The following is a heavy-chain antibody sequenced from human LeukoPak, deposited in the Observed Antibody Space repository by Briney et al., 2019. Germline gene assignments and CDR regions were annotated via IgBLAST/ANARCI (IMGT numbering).Heavy chain of an antibody. Sequence: GASVKVSCKVSGYTLTELSMHWVRQAPGKGLEWMGGFDPEDGETIYAQKFQGRVTMTEDTSTDTAYMELSSLRSEDTAVYYCATVFYGSEPRWFDPWGQGTPVTVSS. D-gene: IGHD3-10*01. V-gene: IGHV1-24*01. CDR1: GYTLTELS. CDR2: FDPEDGET. CDR3: ATVFYGSEPRWFDP. J-gene: IGHJ5*02.